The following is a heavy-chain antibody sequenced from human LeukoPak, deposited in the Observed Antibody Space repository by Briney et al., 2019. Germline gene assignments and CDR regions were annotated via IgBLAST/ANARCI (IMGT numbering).Heavy chain of an antibody. V-gene: IGHV4-59*08. D-gene: IGHD2-2*01. CDR1: GGSISGYY. CDR3: ARHTCSSTSCPFDY. J-gene: IGHJ4*02. CDR2: IYYSGST. Sequence: SSETLSLTCTVSGGSISGYYWSWIRQPPGKGLEWIGYIYYSGSTNYNPSLKSRVTISVDTSKNQFSLKLSSVTAADTAVYYCARHTCSSTSCPFDYWGQGTLVSVSS.